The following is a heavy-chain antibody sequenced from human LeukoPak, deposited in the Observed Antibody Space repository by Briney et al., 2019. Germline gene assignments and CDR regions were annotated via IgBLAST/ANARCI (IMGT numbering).Heavy chain of an antibody. CDR2: IWYDGSNK. CDR3: AREAVARRGWFDP. V-gene: IGHV3-33*01. J-gene: IGHJ5*02. Sequence: GRSLRLSCAASGFTFSSYGMHWVRQAPGKGLEWVAVIWYDGSNKYYADSVKGRFTISRDNSKNTLYLQMNSLRAEDTAVYYCAREAVARRGWFDPWGQGTLVTVSS. CDR1: GFTFSSYG. D-gene: IGHD6-19*01.